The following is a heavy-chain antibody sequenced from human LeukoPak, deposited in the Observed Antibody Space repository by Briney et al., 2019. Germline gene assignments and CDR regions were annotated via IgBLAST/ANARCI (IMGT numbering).Heavy chain of an antibody. CDR2: IYHSGST. V-gene: IGHV4-38-2*02. CDR3: ARGEGNYDFCSGYPLYYYYYMDV. J-gene: IGHJ6*03. D-gene: IGHD3-3*01. Sequence: SETLSLTCTVSGYSISSGYYWGWIRQPPGKGLEWIGIIYHSGSTYYNPSLKSRVTISVDTSKNQFSLKLSSVTAADTAVYYCARGEGNYDFCSGYPLYYYYYMDVWGKGTTVTVCS. CDR1: GYSISSGYY.